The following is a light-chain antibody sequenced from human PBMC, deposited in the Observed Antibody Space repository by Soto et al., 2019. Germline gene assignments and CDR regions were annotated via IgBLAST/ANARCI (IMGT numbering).Light chain of an antibody. V-gene: IGLV1-44*01. J-gene: IGLJ1*01. CDR3: AAWDDSPDGYV. CDR1: SSNIGSNT. Sequence: QSVLTQPPSASGTPGQRVTISCSGSSSNIGSNTVNWYQHLPGTAPKLLIYNNNQRPSGVPDRFSGSKSGTSASLAISGLQSEDEADYYCAAWDDSPDGYVFGTGTKVTVL. CDR2: NNN.